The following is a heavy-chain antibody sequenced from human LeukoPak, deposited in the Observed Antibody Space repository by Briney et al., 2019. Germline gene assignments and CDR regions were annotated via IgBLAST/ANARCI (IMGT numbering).Heavy chain of an antibody. CDR2: IWYDERNK. Sequence: GGSLRLSRAASVFSFSIYGKHWVRQAPGKGREWGALIWYDERNKYYEDSLKGRFTISRDNSKNTLYLQMNNLRAEDTAVYYCAKDRLGALDYSDGSGYYRLGYWGQGTLVAVSS. J-gene: IGHJ4*02. V-gene: IGHV3-30*02. CDR3: AKDRLGALDYSDGSGYYRLGY. CDR1: VFSFSIYG. D-gene: IGHD3-22*01.